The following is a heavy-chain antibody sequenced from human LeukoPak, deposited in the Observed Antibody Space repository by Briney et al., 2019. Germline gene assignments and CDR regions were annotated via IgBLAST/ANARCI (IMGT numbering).Heavy chain of an antibody. J-gene: IGHJ4*02. D-gene: IGHD5-12*01. CDR1: GGSISSYY. CDR3: ARGDIVATTFDY. V-gene: IGHV4-59*12. CDR2: IYYSGST. Sequence: PSETLSLTCTVSGGSISSYYWSWIRQPPGKGLEWIGYIYYSGSTNYNPSLKSRVTISVDTSKNQFSLKLSSVTAADTAVYYCARGDIVATTFDYWGQGTLVTVSS.